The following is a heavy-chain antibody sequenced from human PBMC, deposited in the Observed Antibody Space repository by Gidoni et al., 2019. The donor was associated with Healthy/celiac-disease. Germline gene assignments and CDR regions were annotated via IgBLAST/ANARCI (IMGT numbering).Heavy chain of an antibody. CDR1: GFSLSTSGMC. V-gene: IGHV2-70*15. CDR3: ARNTAMGTYYYYGMDV. CDR2: IDWDDDK. J-gene: IGHJ6*02. Sequence: QVTLRESGPALVKPTQTLTLTCTFSGFSLSTSGMCVSWIRQPPGKALEWLARIDWDDDKYYSTSLKTRLTISKDTSKNQVVLTMTNMDPVDTATYYCARNTAMGTYYYYGMDVWGQGTTVTVSS. D-gene: IGHD5-18*01.